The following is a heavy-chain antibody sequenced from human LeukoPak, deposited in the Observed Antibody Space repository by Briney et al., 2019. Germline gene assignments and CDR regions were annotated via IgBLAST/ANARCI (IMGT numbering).Heavy chain of an antibody. J-gene: IGHJ4*02. CDR3: ARTRSGQGYYFDY. CDR1: GFTFSSYS. CDR2: ISSSSSTI. D-gene: IGHD2-15*01. Sequence: PGGSLRLSCAASGFTFSSYSMNWVRQAPGKGLEWVSYISSSSSTIYYADSVKGRFSISRDNAKNSLHLQMNSLRDEDTAVYYCARTRSGQGYYFDYWGQGTLVTVSS. V-gene: IGHV3-48*02.